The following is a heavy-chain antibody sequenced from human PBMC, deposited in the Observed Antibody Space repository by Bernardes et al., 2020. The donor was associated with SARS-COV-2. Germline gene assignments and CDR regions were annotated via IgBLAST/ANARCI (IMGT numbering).Heavy chain of an antibody. V-gene: IGHV3-74*01. J-gene: IGHJ4*02. CDR1: GFTFSSSW. CDR2: INNDGRTK. CDR3: VRSAFSGGSGYFFDS. Sequence: GGSLRLSCAASGFTFSSSWIHWVRQVPGKGLVWVSRINNDGRTKTYADSVKGRFIISRDNAKNTLYLQMNSLRVEDAAMYYCVRSAFSGGSGYFFDSWGQGTLVTVSS. D-gene: IGHD3-22*01.